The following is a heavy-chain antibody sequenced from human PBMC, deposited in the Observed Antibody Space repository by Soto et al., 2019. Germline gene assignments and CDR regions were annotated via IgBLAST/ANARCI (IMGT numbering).Heavy chain of an antibody. CDR3: ARDLQHGSGSCLY. CDR1: GYTFTSYF. V-gene: IGHV1-46*03. Sequence: QVQLVQSGAEVKKPGASVKVSCKASGYTFTSYFMHWVRQAPGQGLEWMGIINPSGGSTSYAQKFQGRVTMTRDTSTSTVYVELSSLRSEDTDVYYGARDLQHGSGSCLYWGQGTLVTVSS. J-gene: IGHJ4*02. D-gene: IGHD3-10*01. CDR2: INPSGGST.